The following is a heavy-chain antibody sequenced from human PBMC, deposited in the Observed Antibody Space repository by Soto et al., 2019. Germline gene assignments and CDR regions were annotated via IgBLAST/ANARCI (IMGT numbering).Heavy chain of an antibody. CDR1: GFTFSSYA. V-gene: IGHV3-30-3*01. CDR2: ISYDGSNK. D-gene: IGHD5-18*01. J-gene: IGHJ6*02. Sequence: QVQLVESGGGVVQPGRSLRLSCAASGFTFSSYAMHWVRQAPGKGLEWVAVISYDGSNKYYADSVKGRFTISRDNSKNTLYLQMHRLRAEDTAVYYCARESGGDQRGYPPDYYYYYGMDVWGQGTTVTVSS. CDR3: ARESGGDQRGYPPDYYYYYGMDV.